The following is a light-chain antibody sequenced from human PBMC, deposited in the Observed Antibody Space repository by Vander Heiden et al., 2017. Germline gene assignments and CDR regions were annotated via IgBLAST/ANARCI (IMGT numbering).Light chain of an antibody. CDR2: EVS. Sequence: QSALTPPASVSGSPGQSITISRTGTSSDVGGYNYVSWYQQHPGKAPKLMIFEVSHRPSGVSHRFSGSKSGTTASLTISGLQADDEADYYCSSYTSTSTPHFVFGTGTTVTVL. J-gene: IGLJ1*01. CDR3: SSYTSTSTPHFV. V-gene: IGLV2-14*01. CDR1: SSDVGGYNY.